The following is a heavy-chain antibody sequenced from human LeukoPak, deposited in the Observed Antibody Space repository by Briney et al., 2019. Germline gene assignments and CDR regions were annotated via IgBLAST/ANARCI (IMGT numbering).Heavy chain of an antibody. V-gene: IGHV5-51*01. CDR3: ARVKIIVGAYDY. CDR1: GYSFNTHW. J-gene: IGHJ4*02. Sequence: GESLKISCKVSGYSFNTHWIAWVRQMPGKGLEWIGIIYPDDSDTKYSPSFQGQVTISADKSTNTAHLQWSSLKASDSAIYYCARVKIIVGAYDYWGQGTLVTVSS. CDR2: IYPDDSDT. D-gene: IGHD1-26*01.